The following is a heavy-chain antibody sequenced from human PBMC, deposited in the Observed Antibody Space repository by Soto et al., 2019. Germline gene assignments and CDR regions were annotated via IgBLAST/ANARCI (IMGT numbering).Heavy chain of an antibody. CDR3: ARPTNYYGSGSYYNGGDYFDY. CDR1: GYTFTGYY. Sequence: QVQLVQSGAEVKKPGASVKVSCKASGYTFTGYYMHWVRQAPGQGLEWMGWINPNSGGTNYAQKFQGRVTMTRDTSISTAYMELSRLRSDDTAVYYCARPTNYYGSGSYYNGGDYFDYWGQGTLVTVSS. D-gene: IGHD3-10*01. V-gene: IGHV1-2*02. CDR2: INPNSGGT. J-gene: IGHJ4*02.